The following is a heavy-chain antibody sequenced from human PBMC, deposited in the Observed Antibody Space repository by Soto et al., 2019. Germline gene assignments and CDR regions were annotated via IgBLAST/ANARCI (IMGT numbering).Heavy chain of an antibody. CDR1: GGSVSNSY. Sequence: LSLTCTVSGGSVSNSYWGWIRQPPGKGLEWVAYVYYSGSTNYNPSLDSRVTISVDKSKNQFSLKMTSVTGADTAVYYCARGRDYWGQGTLVTVSS. CDR3: ARGRDY. J-gene: IGHJ4*02. V-gene: IGHV4-59*02. CDR2: VYYSGST.